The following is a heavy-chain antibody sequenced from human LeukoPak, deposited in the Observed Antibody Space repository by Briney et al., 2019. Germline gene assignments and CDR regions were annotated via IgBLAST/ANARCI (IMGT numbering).Heavy chain of an antibody. CDR1: GLTFSSYS. CDR2: ISSDSGAR. Sequence: GGSLRLSCGASGLTFSSYSMNWVRQAPGKGLEWVSYISSDSGARYYADSVKGRFTISRDNAKNSLYLQMNSLRAEDRAVYYGARATQQGLDPWGKGTLVTVSS. CDR3: ARATQQGLDP. J-gene: IGHJ5*02. D-gene: IGHD2-15*01. V-gene: IGHV3-48*01.